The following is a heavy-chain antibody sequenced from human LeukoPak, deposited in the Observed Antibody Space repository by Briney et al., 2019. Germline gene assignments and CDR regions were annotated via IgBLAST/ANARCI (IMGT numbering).Heavy chain of an antibody. CDR3: ARDRLAWELTGVFFY. CDR2: ISWNSDTI. CDR1: GFTFDDYA. D-gene: IGHD1-26*01. V-gene: IGHV3-9*01. Sequence: PEGSLRLSCAASGFTFDDYAMHWVRQAPGKGLEWVSGISWNSDTIGYADSVKGRFTISRDNVKNSLYLQMNSLRAEDTAVYYCARDRLAWELTGVFFYWGQGTLVTVSS. J-gene: IGHJ4*02.